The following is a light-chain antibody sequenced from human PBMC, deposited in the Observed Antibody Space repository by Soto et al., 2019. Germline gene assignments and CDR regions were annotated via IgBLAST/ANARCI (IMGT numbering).Light chain of an antibody. CDR1: SSDVGGYNY. V-gene: IGLV2-14*01. CDR3: SSYTGSSTWV. Sequence: QSALTQPASVSGSPGQSITISCTGTSSDVGGYNYVSWYQQHPGKAPKLIIYEVTNHPSGVSNRFSGSKSGNTASLTISGLQAEDEADYYCSSYTGSSTWVFGGGTKLTVL. J-gene: IGLJ3*02. CDR2: EVT.